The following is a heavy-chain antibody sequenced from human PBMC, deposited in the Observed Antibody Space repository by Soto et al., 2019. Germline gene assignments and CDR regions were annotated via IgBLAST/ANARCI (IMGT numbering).Heavy chain of an antibody. CDR3: AKFWGGVFDD. CDR2: GNT. D-gene: IGHD7-27*01. V-gene: IGHV4-59*01. Sequence: GNTNYNPSLKSRVTISVDTSKNQFSLKLSSVTAADTAVYYCAKFWGGVFDDWGQGTLVTVSS. J-gene: IGHJ4*02.